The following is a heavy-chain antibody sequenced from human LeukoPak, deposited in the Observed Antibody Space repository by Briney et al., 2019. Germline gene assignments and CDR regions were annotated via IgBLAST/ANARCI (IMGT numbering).Heavy chain of an antibody. J-gene: IGHJ4*02. CDR2: IYHSGST. V-gene: IGHV4-38-2*02. Sequence: SETLSLTCTVSGYSISSGYYWGWIRQPPGKGLEWIGSIYHSGSTYYNPSLKSRVTTSVDTSKNQFSLKLSSVTAADTAVYYCARDNYYGSGSYQTWGQGTLVTVSS. D-gene: IGHD3-10*01. CDR1: GYSISSGYY. CDR3: ARDNYYGSGSYQT.